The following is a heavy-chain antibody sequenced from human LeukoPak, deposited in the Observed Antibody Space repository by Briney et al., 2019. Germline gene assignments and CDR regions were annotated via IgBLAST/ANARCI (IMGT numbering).Heavy chain of an antibody. CDR1: GGSISSYY. V-gene: IGHV4-59*01. CDR2: IYYTGST. Sequence: PSETLSLTCTVSGGSISSYYWSWIRQPPGKGLEWIGYIYYTGSTKYNPSLKSRVTISVDTSKNQFSLKLSSVTAADTAVYYCARVTVHGYSDYWGQGTLVTVSP. J-gene: IGHJ4*02. CDR3: ARVTVHGYSDY. D-gene: IGHD4-17*01.